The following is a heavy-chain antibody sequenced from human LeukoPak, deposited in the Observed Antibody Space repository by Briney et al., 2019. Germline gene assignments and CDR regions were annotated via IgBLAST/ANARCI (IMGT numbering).Heavy chain of an antibody. CDR3: AIYGSGSYYREFNY. V-gene: IGHV3-23*01. Sequence: GGSLRLSCAASGFTFSSYAMSWVRQAPGKGLEWVSAISGSGGSTYYADSVKGRFTISRDNSKNTLYLQMNSLRAEDTAVYYCAIYGSGSYYREFNYWGQGTLVTVSS. CDR1: GFTFSSYA. D-gene: IGHD3-10*01. CDR2: ISGSGGST. J-gene: IGHJ4*02.